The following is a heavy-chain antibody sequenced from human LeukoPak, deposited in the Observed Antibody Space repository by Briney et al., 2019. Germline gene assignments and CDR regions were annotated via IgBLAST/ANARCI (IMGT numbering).Heavy chain of an antibody. CDR2: IYYSGST. Sequence: PSETLSLTCTVSGGSISSSSYYWGWIRQPPGKGLEWIGSIYYSGSTYYNPSLKSRVTISVDTSKNQFSLKLSSVTAADTALYYCARQSQWLAPWWFDPWGQGTLVTVSS. J-gene: IGHJ5*02. CDR3: ARQSQWLAPWWFDP. V-gene: IGHV4-39*01. CDR1: GGSISSSSYY. D-gene: IGHD6-19*01.